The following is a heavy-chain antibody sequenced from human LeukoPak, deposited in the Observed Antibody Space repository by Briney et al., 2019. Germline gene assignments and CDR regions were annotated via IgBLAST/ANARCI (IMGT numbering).Heavy chain of an antibody. CDR1: GFTFSNYW. CDR2: IKHDGSEK. CDR3: ARDTPRGILAPEGDY. Sequence: PGGSLRLSCAASGFTFSNYWMHWVRQAPGKGLEWVANIKHDGSEKYYVDSVKGRFSISRDNAKNSLYLQMNSLRAEDSAVYYCARDTPRGILAPEGDYWGLGTLVTVSS. D-gene: IGHD1-26*01. J-gene: IGHJ4*02. V-gene: IGHV3-7*04.